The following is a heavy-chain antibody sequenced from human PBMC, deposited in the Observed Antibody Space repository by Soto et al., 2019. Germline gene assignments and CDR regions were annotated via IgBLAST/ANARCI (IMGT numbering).Heavy chain of an antibody. CDR1: GFTFSSYG. CDR2: ISYDGSNK. J-gene: IGHJ6*03. D-gene: IGHD3-9*01. V-gene: IGHV3-30*18. Sequence: PGGSLRLSCAASGFTFSSYGMHWVRQAPGKGLEWVAVISYDGSNKYYADSVKGRFTISRDNSKNTLYPQMNSLRAEDTAVYYCAKDLGLTGYYTHYYYYYYMDVWGKGTTVTVSS. CDR3: AKDLGLTGYYTHYYYYYYMDV.